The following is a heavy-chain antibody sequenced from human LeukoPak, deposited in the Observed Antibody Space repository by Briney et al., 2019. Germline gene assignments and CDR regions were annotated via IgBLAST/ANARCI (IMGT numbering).Heavy chain of an antibody. CDR3: ARSRSGYGFEY. Sequence: PGGSLRLSCAASGFTFSSYAMHWVRQAPGKGLEWVAVISYDGSNKYYADSVKGRFTISRDNSKNTLYLQMNSLRAEDTAVYYCARSRSGYGFEYWGQGTLVTVYS. V-gene: IGHV3-30*01. J-gene: IGHJ4*02. D-gene: IGHD5-12*01. CDR1: GFTFSSYA. CDR2: ISYDGSNK.